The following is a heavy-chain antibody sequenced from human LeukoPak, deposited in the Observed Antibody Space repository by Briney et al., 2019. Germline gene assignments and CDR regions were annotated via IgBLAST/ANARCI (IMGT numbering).Heavy chain of an antibody. CDR2: ISSSGSTI. Sequence: GGSLRLSCAASGFTFGDYYMSWLRQAPGKGLEWVSYISSSGSTIYYADSVKGRFTISRDNAKNSLHLQMNSLRAEDTAVYYCARFSSSSGGFDYWGQGTLVTVSS. V-gene: IGHV3-11*04. J-gene: IGHJ4*02. D-gene: IGHD6-6*01. CDR1: GFTFGDYY. CDR3: ARFSSSSGGFDY.